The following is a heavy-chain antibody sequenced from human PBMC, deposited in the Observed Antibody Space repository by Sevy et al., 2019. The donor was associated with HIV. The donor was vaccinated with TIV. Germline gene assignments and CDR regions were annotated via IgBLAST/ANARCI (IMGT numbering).Heavy chain of an antibody. CDR3: ASGDTTMITDLDY. CDR1: GLTFSNYA. J-gene: IGHJ4*02. V-gene: IGHV3-23*01. Sequence: GGSLRLSCGASGLTFSNYAMSWVRQAPGKGPEWVSCINNGGSTYYADSVKGRFTISRDNSKKMVFLQMNSLRAEDTAVYYCASGDTTMITDLDYWGQGALVTVSS. CDR2: INNGGST. D-gene: IGHD5-18*01.